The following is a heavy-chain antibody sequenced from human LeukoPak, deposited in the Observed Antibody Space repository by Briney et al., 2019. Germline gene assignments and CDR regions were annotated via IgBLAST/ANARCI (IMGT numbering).Heavy chain of an antibody. CDR2: IFYSGGT. J-gene: IGHJ3*02. Sequence: PSETLSLTCTVSGDSMSGYYWSWIRQPPGKGLEWIGHIFYSGGTSYNPSLKSRVTVSVDTSKNQFSLKLSSVTAADTAVYYCARETTYSYALKAFDIWGQGTMVTVSS. CDR3: ARETTYSYALKAFDI. CDR1: GDSMSGYY. D-gene: IGHD5-18*01. V-gene: IGHV4-59*01.